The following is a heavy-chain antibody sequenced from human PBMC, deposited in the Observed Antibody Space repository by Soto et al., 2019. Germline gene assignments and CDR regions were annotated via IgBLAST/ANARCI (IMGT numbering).Heavy chain of an antibody. D-gene: IGHD6-19*01. CDR2: TYYSGST. CDR3: ARYSGYSSGWYHFDY. V-gene: IGHV4-59*08. J-gene: IGHJ4*02. Sequence: PSETLSLTCTVSGGSISSYYWSWIRQPPGKGLKRIGYTYYSGSTNYNPSLKSRITISIDTSKNQFSLRLSSVTAADTAVYYCARYSGYSSGWYHFDYWGQGTLVTVSS. CDR1: GGSISSYY.